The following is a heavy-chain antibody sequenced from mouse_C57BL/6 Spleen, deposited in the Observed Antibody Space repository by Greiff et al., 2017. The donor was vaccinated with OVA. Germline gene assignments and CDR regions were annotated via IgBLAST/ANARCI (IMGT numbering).Heavy chain of an antibody. CDR1: GYTFTSYW. CDR2: IHPNSGST. CDR3: ARSAYGNPYYYAMDY. V-gene: IGHV1-64*01. D-gene: IGHD2-10*02. J-gene: IGHJ4*01. Sequence: VQLQQPGAELVKPGASVKLSCKASGYTFTSYWMHWVKQRPGQGLEWIGMIHPNSGSTNYNEKFKSKATLTVDKSSSTAYMQLSSLTSEDSAVYYCARSAYGNPYYYAMDYWGQGTSVTVSS.